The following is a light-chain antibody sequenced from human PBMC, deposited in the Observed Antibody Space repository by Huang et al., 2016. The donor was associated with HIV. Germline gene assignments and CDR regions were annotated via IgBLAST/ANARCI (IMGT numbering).Light chain of an antibody. CDR2: DAS. V-gene: IGKV3-11*01. CDR1: QSVSSY. J-gene: IGKJ1*01. Sequence: EIVLTQSPATLSLSPGERATLSCRASQSVSSYLAWYQQKPSQAPRLLIYDASNRATGIPARFSGSGSGTDFTLTISSLGPEDFAVYYCQQRSNWPWTFGQGTKVEIK. CDR3: QQRSNWPWT.